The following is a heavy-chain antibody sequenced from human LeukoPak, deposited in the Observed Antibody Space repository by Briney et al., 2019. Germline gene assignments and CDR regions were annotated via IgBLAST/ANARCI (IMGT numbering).Heavy chain of an antibody. Sequence: SETLSLTCTVSGGSISSSSYYWGWVRQPPGKGLEWIVYIYKSGITYYNPSLESRLTIFEDTPKNQLSLKLSSVTPADTAVYYCAIQQGGWLVSTLPFDPWGQGTLVTVSS. CDR3: AIQQGGWLVSTLPFDP. D-gene: IGHD5-12*01. V-gene: IGHV4-39*01. CDR1: GGSISSSSYY. CDR2: IYKSGIT. J-gene: IGHJ5*02.